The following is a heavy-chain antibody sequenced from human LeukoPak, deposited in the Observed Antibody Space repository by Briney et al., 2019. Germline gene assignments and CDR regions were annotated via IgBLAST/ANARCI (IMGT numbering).Heavy chain of an antibody. D-gene: IGHD2-15*01. V-gene: IGHV3-30-3*01. J-gene: IGHJ4*02. Sequence: GGSLRLSCAASGFTFNSYAVHWVRQAPGKGLEWVAVISYDGSINFYAASVTGRFTISRDNSKNTLYLEMNSLRAEDSALYFCARDRRYCGGGRCYFDYFFDYWGQGTLVTVSS. CDR1: GFTFNSYA. CDR2: ISYDGSIN. CDR3: ARDRRYCGGGRCYFDYFFDY.